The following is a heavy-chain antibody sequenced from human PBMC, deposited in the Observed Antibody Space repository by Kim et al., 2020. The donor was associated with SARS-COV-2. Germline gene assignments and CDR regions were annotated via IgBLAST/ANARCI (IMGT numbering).Heavy chain of an antibody. CDR3: AKDGPATADHSFDY. D-gene: IGHD2-2*01. CDR1: GFTFSSYG. J-gene: IGHJ4*02. CDR2: ISYDGSNK. Sequence: GGSLRLSCAASGFTFSSYGMHWVRQAPGKGLEWVAVISYDGSNKYYADSVKGRFTISRDNSKNTLYLQMNSLRAEDTAVYYCAKDGPATADHSFDYWGQG. V-gene: IGHV3-30*18.